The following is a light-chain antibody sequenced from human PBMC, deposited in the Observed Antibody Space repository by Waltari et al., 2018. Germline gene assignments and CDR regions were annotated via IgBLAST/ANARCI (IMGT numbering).Light chain of an antibody. V-gene: IGLV2-8*01. CDR3: ASFAGSNTL. CDR1: SPDVCVYNY. Sequence: QSALTQPPSASGSPGQSVPISCTGTSPDVCVYNYVPWYPKHPGKAPKLLIYEVSERPSGVPDRFSGSKSGNTASLTVSGLQPEDEADYYCASFAGSNTLFGGGTKLTVL. CDR2: EVS. J-gene: IGLJ2*01.